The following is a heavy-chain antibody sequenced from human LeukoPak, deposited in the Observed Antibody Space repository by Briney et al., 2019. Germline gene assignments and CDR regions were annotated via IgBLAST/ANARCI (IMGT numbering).Heavy chain of an antibody. V-gene: IGHV3-21*01. Sequence: GGSLRLSCAASGFALSTFDMNWVRQAPGKGLEWVSSISTSSRYIYYRDSVKGRFTISRDDAKNSLYLQMNSLRVEDTAVYYCARADCSGSTCYLRRSWFDPWGQGTLVTVSS. CDR2: ISTSSRYI. CDR1: GFALSTFD. D-gene: IGHD2-2*01. CDR3: ARADCSGSTCYLRRSWFDP. J-gene: IGHJ5*02.